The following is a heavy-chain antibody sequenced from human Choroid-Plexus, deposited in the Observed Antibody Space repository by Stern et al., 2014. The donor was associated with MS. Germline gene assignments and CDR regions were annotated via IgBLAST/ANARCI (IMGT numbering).Heavy chain of an antibody. J-gene: IGHJ4*02. CDR3: AKDRQWSTYFFDY. V-gene: IGHV3-30*18. CDR2: ISYDGSDK. CDR1: GFTFSNFG. Sequence: VHLVESGGGVAQPGRPLILSCAASGFTFSNFGMHWVRQAPGKGLEWVALISYDGSDKYYADSVKGRFTIFRDNSKNTLYMPMNSLRAEDTAVYYCAKDRQWSTYFFDYWGQGSLVTVSS. D-gene: IGHD2-15*01.